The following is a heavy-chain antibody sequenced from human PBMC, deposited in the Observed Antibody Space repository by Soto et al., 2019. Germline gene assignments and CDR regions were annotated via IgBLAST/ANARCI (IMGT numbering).Heavy chain of an antibody. CDR3: ARVSGSYYYGMDV. Sequence: SETLSLTCAVSGGSISSSNRWSWVRQPPGKGLEWIGEIYHSGSTNYNPSLKSRLTISVDKSKNQFSLKLSSVTAADTAVYYCARVSGSYYYGMDVWAQGITVTVS. V-gene: IGHV4-4*02. J-gene: IGHJ6*02. D-gene: IGHD1-26*01. CDR1: GGSISSSNR. CDR2: IYHSGST.